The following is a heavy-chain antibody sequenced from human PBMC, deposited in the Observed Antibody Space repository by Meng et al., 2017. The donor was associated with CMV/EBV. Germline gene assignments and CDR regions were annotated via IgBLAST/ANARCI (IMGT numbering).Heavy chain of an antibody. D-gene: IGHD3-10*01. Sequence: GESLKISCAASGFTFSSYAMSWVRQAPGKGLEWVSAISGSGGSTYYADSVKGRLTISRDNSKNTLYLQMNSLRAEDTAVYYCAKDHPYYYGSGSYSGGYYFDYWGQGTLVTVSS. CDR3: AKDHPYYYGSGSYSGGYYFDY. J-gene: IGHJ4*02. CDR1: GFTFSSYA. CDR2: ISGSGGST. V-gene: IGHV3-23*01.